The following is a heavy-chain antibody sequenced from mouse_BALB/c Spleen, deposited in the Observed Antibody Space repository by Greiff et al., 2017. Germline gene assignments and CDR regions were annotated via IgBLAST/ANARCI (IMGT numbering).Heavy chain of an antibody. J-gene: IGHJ4*01. Sequence: EVQLQQSGPGLVKPSQSLSLTCTVTGYSITSDYAWNWIRQFPGNKLEWMGYISYSGSTSYNPSLKSLISITRDTSKNQFFLQLNSVTTEDTATYYCASLTTNAMDYWGQGTSVTVSS. CDR3: ASLTTNAMDY. V-gene: IGHV3-2*02. CDR1: GYSITSDYA. D-gene: IGHD1-1*01. CDR2: ISYSGST.